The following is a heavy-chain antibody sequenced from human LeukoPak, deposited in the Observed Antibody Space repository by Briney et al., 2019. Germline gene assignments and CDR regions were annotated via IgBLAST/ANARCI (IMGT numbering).Heavy chain of an antibody. Sequence: SETLSLTCTVSGGSISSSSYYWGWIRQPPGKGLEWIGSIYYRGRTYYNPSLKSRVTTSVDTSKNQFSLKLSSVTAAETAVYYCARAGYGASVGWYFDLWGRGTLVTVSS. V-gene: IGHV4-39*01. CDR3: ARAGYGASVGWYFDL. CDR1: GGSISSSSYY. D-gene: IGHD4-17*01. CDR2: IYYRGRT. J-gene: IGHJ2*01.